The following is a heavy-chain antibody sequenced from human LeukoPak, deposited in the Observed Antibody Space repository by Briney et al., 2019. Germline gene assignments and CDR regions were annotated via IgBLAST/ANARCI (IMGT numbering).Heavy chain of an antibody. D-gene: IGHD5-18*01. CDR2: IYYSGST. CDR3: ARRWWIQLWISWFDP. J-gene: IGHJ5*02. Sequence: SETLSLTCTVSGVSLSSYYWSWIRQPPGKGLEWIGYIYYSGSTNYNPSLKSRVTISVGTSKNQFSLKLSSVTAADTAVYYCARRWWIQLWISWFDPWGQGTLVTVSS. CDR1: GVSLSSYY. V-gene: IGHV4-59*12.